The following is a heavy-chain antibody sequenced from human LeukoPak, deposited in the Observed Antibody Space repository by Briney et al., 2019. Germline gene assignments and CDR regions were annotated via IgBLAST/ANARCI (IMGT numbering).Heavy chain of an antibody. CDR1: GCTFSDYY. D-gene: IGHD6-6*01. Sequence: PGGSLRLSCAASGCTFSDYYMSWIRQAPGKGLEWASYISSSGSTIYYADSVKGRFTISRDNAKNSLYLQMNSLRAEDTAVYYCASQYSSSSGFDYWGQGTLVTVSS. CDR3: ASQYSSSSGFDY. CDR2: ISSSGSTI. J-gene: IGHJ4*02. V-gene: IGHV3-11*01.